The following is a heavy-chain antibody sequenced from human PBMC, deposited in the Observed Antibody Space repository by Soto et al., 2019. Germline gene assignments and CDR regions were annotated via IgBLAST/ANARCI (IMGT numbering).Heavy chain of an antibody. J-gene: IGHJ6*02. V-gene: IGHV3-23*01. CDR3: AKDLASGSVFGVVIIPYYYYAMDV. Sequence: GGSLRLSCAASGFTFSSYAMSWVRQAPGKGLEWVSAISGSGGSTYYADSVKGRFTISRDNSKNTLYLQMNSLRAEDTAVYYCAKDLASGSVFGVVIIPYYYYAMDVWGQGTTVTVSS. CDR2: ISGSGGST. D-gene: IGHD3-3*01. CDR1: GFTFSSYA.